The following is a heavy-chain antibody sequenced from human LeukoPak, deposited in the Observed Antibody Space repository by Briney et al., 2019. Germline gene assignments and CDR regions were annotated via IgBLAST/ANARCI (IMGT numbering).Heavy chain of an antibody. D-gene: IGHD4-23*01. Sequence: GGSLRLSCAASGFTFSSYWMSWVRQAPGKGLEWVANIKQDGSEKYYVDSVKGRFTISRDNAKNSLYLQMNSLRAEDTAVYYCARPFYYGGNSRQQGLDYWGQGTLVTVSS. CDR3: ARPFYYGGNSRQQGLDY. CDR1: GFTFSSYW. J-gene: IGHJ4*02. V-gene: IGHV3-7*01. CDR2: IKQDGSEK.